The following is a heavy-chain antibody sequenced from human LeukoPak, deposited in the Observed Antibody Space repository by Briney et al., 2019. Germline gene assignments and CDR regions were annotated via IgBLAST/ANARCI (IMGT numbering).Heavy chain of an antibody. Sequence: GGSLRLSCAAAGFTFSSYSMNWVRQAPGRGLEWVSVIYSGGSTYYADSVKGRFTISRDNSQNTMTLQMNSLRAEDTALYYCAKASNSGYFYGSGRYENWFDAWGQGTLVTVSS. CDR3: AKASNSGYFYGSGRYENWFDA. D-gene: IGHD3-10*01. V-gene: IGHV3-NL1*01. CDR2: IYSGGST. J-gene: IGHJ5*02. CDR1: GFTFSSYS.